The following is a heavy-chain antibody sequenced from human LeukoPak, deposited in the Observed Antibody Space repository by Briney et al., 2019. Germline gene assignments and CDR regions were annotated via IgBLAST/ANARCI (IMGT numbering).Heavy chain of an antibody. Sequence: PSETLSLTCTVSGGSISSYYWGWIRQPPGKGLEWIGSIYYSGSTYYNPSLKSRVTISVDTSKNQFSLKLSSVTAADTAVYDCARKTLRDFDYWGQGTLVTVSS. J-gene: IGHJ4*02. CDR3: ARKTLRDFDY. V-gene: IGHV4-39*01. CDR2: IYYSGST. CDR1: GGSISSYY.